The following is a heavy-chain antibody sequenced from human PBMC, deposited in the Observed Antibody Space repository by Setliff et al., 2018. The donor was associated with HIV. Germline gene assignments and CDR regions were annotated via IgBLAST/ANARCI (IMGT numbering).Heavy chain of an antibody. J-gene: IGHJ4*02. D-gene: IGHD3-16*01. Sequence: KTSETLSLTCTVPHYSINSEYYWGWFRQPPGKGLEYIGSIYQSGSTYCSPSLKSRVSMSIDTSKDQFSLRLKSLTASDTAVYYCARLDTIMLYSDCWGQGTLVTVSS. V-gene: IGHV4-38-2*02. CDR1: HYSINSEYY. CDR2: IYQSGST. CDR3: ARLDTIMLYSDC.